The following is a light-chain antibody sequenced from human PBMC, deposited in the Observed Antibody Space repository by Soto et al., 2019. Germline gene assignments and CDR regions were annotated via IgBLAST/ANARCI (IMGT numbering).Light chain of an antibody. J-gene: IGKJ4*01. CDR2: KTS. CDR3: QQYKSFSLT. V-gene: IGKV1-5*03. CDR1: QSIDSW. Sequence: DIQMTQSPSTLSASVGDRVTITCRASQSIDSWLAWYQQKPGKAPNLLIYKTSNLESGVPSRFSGSGSGTEFSLTISSLQLDDFATYYCQQYKSFSLTFGGGTRVEVK.